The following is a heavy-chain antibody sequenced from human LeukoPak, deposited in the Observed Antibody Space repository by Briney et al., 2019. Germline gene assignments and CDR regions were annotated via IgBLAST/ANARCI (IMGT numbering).Heavy chain of an antibody. CDR1: GGSISSGDYY. CDR2: IYYSGST. CDR3: ARGEFGGVTDAFDI. V-gene: IGHV4-30-4*01. D-gene: IGHD3-16*01. J-gene: IGHJ3*02. Sequence: PSETLSLTCTVSGGSISSGDYYWSWIRQPPGKGLEWVGYIYYSGSTYYNPSLKSRVTISVDTSKNQFSLKLSSVTAADTAVYYCARGEFGGVTDAFDIWGQGTMVTVSS.